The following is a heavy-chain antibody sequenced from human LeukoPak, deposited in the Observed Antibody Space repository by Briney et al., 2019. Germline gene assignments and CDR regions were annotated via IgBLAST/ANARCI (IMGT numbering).Heavy chain of an antibody. V-gene: IGHV3-30*02. CDR3: AKAPHCSGCSCYYLVRYGMDV. CDR1: GFTFSSYG. J-gene: IGHJ6*02. CDR2: IWYDGSNK. Sequence: PGGSLRLSCAASGFTFSSYGMHWVRQAPGKGLEWVAVIWYDGSNKYYADSVEGRFTISRDNSKNTLYLQMNSLRAEDTAVYYCAKAPHCSGCSCYYLVRYGMDVWGQGTTVTVSS. D-gene: IGHD2-15*01.